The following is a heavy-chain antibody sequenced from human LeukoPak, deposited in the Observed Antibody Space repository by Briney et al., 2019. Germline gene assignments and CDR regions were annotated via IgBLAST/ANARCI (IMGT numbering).Heavy chain of an antibody. CDR3: ARDRRDTAMVYYYYYYMDV. CDR1: GFTFNSYA. V-gene: IGHV3-48*01. D-gene: IGHD5-18*01. J-gene: IGHJ6*03. Sequence: GGSLRLSYAASGFTFNSYAFNWVRQAPGKGLEWVSYISSSSNVIYYTDSVKGRFTISRDNARNLLSLQMNSLRAEDTAVYYCARDRRDTAMVYYYYYYMDVWGKGTTVTVSS. CDR2: ISSSSNVI.